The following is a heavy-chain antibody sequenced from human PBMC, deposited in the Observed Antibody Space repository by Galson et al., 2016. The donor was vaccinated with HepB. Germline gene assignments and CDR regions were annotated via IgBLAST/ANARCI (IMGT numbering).Heavy chain of an antibody. CDR2: IRQDGGEN. D-gene: IGHD1-26*01. CDR1: GFTFSDSW. J-gene: IGHJ4*02. Sequence: SLRLSCAASGFTFSDSWMSWVRQAPGKGLEWVANIRQDGGENHYMDSVKGRFTSSRDNAKNSLFLQMNSLRAADTAVWDCARDPTAHGLLLDYWGQGTLVIVSS. CDR3: ARDPTAHGLLLDY. V-gene: IGHV3-7*01.